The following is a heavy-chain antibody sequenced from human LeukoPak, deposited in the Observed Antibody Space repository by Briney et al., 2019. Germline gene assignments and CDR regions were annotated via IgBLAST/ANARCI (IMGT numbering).Heavy chain of an antibody. CDR2: IHYSGST. Sequence: SETLSLTCTVSGGSISSYHWSWIRQPPGKGLEWIGYIHYSGSTSYNPPLKSRVTISVDTSKNQISLKVRSATAADTAVYYCARTTEDCSSTSCYQYWFDPWGQGTLVTVSS. CDR3: ARTTEDCSSTSCYQYWFDP. D-gene: IGHD2-2*01. CDR1: GGSISSYH. J-gene: IGHJ5*02. V-gene: IGHV4-59*01.